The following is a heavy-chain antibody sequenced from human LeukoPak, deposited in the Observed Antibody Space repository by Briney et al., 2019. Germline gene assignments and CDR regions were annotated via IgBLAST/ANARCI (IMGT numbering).Heavy chain of an antibody. CDR3: ARGGSGSNYYYYYYMDV. CDR1: GFTFSSYA. V-gene: IGHV3-30-3*01. Sequence: GRSLRLSCAASGFTFSSYAMHWVRQAPGKGLEWVAVISYDGSNKYYADSVKGRFTISRDNSKNTLYLQMNSLRAEDTAVYYCARGGSGSNYYYYYYMDVWGKGTTVTVSS. CDR2: ISYDGSNK. D-gene: IGHD5-12*01. J-gene: IGHJ6*03.